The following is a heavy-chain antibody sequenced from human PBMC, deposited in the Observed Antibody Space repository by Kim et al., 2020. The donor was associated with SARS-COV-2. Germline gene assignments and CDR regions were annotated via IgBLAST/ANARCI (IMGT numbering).Heavy chain of an antibody. CDR1: GFTFDDYA. Sequence: GGSLRLSCAASGFTFDDYAMHWVRQAPGKGLEWVSLISGDGGSTYYADSVKGRFTISRDNSKNSLYLQMNSLRTEDTALYYCAKDNFAGYSYGCIDPWGQGTLVTVSS. J-gene: IGHJ5*02. V-gene: IGHV3-43*02. CDR2: ISGDGGST. D-gene: IGHD5-18*01. CDR3: AKDNFAGYSYGCIDP.